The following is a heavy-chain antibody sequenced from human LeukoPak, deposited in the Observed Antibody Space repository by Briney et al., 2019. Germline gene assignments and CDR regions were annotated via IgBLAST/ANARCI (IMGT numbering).Heavy chain of an antibody. CDR2: ISAYNGNT. D-gene: IGHD3-22*01. Sequence: ASVTVSFTASGYTFTSYGISWVRQAPGQGLEWMGWISAYNGNTNYAQKLQGRVTMTTDTSTSTAYMELRSLRSDDTAVYYCARGDYYDSSGIQGDAFDIWGQGTMVTVSS. CDR1: GYTFTSYG. CDR3: ARGDYYDSSGIQGDAFDI. V-gene: IGHV1-18*01. J-gene: IGHJ3*02.